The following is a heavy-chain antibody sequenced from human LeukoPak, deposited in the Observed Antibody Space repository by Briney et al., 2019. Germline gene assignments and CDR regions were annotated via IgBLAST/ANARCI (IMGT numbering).Heavy chain of an antibody. J-gene: IGHJ1*01. CDR3: ARAVGYYDSGGYYYGEYFQH. CDR1: GFTVSSNY. D-gene: IGHD3-22*01. Sequence: GGSLRLSCAASGFTVSSNYMSWVRQAPGKGLECISYISNSGTTIYHADSVKGRFTISRDNAKNSLYVQMNSLRAEDTAVYYCARAVGYYDSGGYYYGEYFQHWGQGTLVTVSS. CDR2: ISNSGTTI. V-gene: IGHV3-11*04.